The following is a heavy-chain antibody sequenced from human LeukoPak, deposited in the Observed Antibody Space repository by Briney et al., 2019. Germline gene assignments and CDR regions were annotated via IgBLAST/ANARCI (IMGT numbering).Heavy chain of an antibody. CDR3: ARDEQHLVPFDY. CDR1: GFTFSSYW. CDR2: IDSDGSTT. Sequence: GGSLRLSCAASGFTFSSYWMHWVRQAPGKGLVWVSRIDSDGSTTSYADSVKGRFTISRDNAKNTLYLQMNGLRAEDTAVYYCARDEQHLVPFDYWGQGTLVTVSS. V-gene: IGHV3-74*01. D-gene: IGHD6-13*01. J-gene: IGHJ4*02.